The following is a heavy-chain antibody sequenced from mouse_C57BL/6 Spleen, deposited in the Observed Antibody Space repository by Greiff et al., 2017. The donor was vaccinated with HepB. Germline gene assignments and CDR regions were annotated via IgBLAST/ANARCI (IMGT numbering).Heavy chain of an antibody. CDR3: ARDYYEGIVLFDY. Sequence: DVKLVESGGDLVKPGGSLKLSCAASGFTFSSYGMSWVRQTPDKRLEWVATISSGGSYTYYPDSVKGRFTISRDNAKNTLYLQMSSLKSEDTAMYYCARDYYEGIVLFDYWGQGTTLTVSS. CDR2: ISSGGSYT. J-gene: IGHJ2*01. V-gene: IGHV5-6*02. CDR1: GFTFSSYG. D-gene: IGHD1-1*01.